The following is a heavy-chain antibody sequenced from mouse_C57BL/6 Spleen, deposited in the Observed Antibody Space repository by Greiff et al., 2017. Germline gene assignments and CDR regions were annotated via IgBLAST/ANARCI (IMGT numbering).Heavy chain of an antibody. CDR3: ARHEELEYKGGAMDY. Sequence: VKLMESGAELVKPGASVKLSCKASGYTFTEYTIHWVKQRSGQGLEWIGWFYPGSGSIKYNEKFKDKATLTADKSSSTVYMELSRLTSEDSAVYFCARHEELEYKGGAMDYWGQGTSVTVSS. J-gene: IGHJ4*01. V-gene: IGHV1-62-2*01. CDR1: GYTFTEYT. D-gene: IGHD1-3*01. CDR2: FYPGSGSI.